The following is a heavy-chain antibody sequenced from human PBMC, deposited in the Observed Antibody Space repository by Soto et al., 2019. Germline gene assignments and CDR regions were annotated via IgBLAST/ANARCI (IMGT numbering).Heavy chain of an antibody. D-gene: IGHD3-9*01. CDR1: GGSISSSSYY. V-gene: IGHV4-39*01. CDR3: AIIPYDILTGYYGMDV. J-gene: IGHJ6*02. Sequence: TSETLSLTCTVSGGSISSSSYYWGWIRQPPGKGLEWIGSIYYSGSTYYNPSLKSRVTISVDTSKNQFSLKLSSVTAADTAVYYCAIIPYDILTGYYGMDVWGQGTTVTVSS. CDR2: IYYSGST.